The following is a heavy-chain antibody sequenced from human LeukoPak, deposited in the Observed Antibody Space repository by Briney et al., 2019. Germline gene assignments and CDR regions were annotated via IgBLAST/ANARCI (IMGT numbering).Heavy chain of an antibody. V-gene: IGHV3-48*03. D-gene: IGHD4-17*01. CDR3: AREEVGLGDDFDY. J-gene: IGHJ4*02. Sequence: GSLRLSCAASGFTFSSYEMNRVRQAPGKGLEWVSYISSRGGTIYYADSVKGRFTISRDNAKNSLYLQMNSLRAEDTAVYYCAREEVGLGDDFDYWGQGTLVTVSS. CDR1: GFTFSSYE. CDR2: ISSRGGTI.